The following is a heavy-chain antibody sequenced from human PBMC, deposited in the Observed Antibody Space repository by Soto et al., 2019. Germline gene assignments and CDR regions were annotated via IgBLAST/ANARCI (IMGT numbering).Heavy chain of an antibody. J-gene: IGHJ6*02. CDR3: ARSRFRGMDV. V-gene: IGHV3-7*03. Sequence: LRLSCVGSGFSVSDYFMTWVRQAPGKGLEWVANIKEDGSEKYYVESVKGRFTISRDNAKNSLYLQVNSLRGEDTAVCYCARSRFRGMDVWGQGTTVTVSS. CDR2: IKEDGSEK. CDR1: GFSVSDYF.